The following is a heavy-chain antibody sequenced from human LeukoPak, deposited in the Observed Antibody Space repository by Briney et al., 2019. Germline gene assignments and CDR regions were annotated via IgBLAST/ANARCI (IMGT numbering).Heavy chain of an antibody. CDR2: ISGSVGST. CDR3: AKEQYCSGGSCYFFDY. V-gene: IGHV3-23*01. D-gene: IGHD2-15*01. J-gene: IGHJ4*02. Sequence: GGSLRLSCAASGFTFSSYAMSWVRQAPGEGLEWVSAISGSVGSTYYADSVKGRFTISRDNSKNTLYLQMNSLRAEDTAVYYCAKEQYCSGGSCYFFDYWGQGTLVTVSS. CDR1: GFTFSSYA.